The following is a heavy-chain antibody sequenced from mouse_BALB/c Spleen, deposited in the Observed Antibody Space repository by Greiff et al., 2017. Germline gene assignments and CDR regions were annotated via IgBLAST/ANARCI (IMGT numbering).Heavy chain of an antibody. J-gene: IGHJ3*01. CDR3: ARGDGIFWFAY. CDR2: ISYDGSN. CDR1: GYSITSGYY. Sequence: VQLKQSGPGLVKPSQSLSLTCSVTGYSITSGYYWNWIRQFPGNKLEWMGYISYDGSNNYNPSLKNRISITRDTSKNQFFLTLNSVTTEDTATYYCARGDGIFWFAYWGQGTLVTVSA. V-gene: IGHV3-6*02. D-gene: IGHD2-1*01.